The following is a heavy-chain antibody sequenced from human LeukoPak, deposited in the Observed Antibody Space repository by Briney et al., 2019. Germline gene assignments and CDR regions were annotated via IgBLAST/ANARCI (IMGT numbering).Heavy chain of an antibody. CDR3: ARGYGSGSEFDY. D-gene: IGHD3-10*01. CDR2: ISSSSSYI. V-gene: IGHV3-21*01. Sequence: GGSLRLSCAASGFTFSSYSMNWVRQAPGKGLEWVSSISSSSSYIYYADSVKGRFTISRDNAKNSLYLQMDSLRAEDTAVYYCARGYGSGSEFDYWGQGTLVTVSS. J-gene: IGHJ4*02. CDR1: GFTFSSYS.